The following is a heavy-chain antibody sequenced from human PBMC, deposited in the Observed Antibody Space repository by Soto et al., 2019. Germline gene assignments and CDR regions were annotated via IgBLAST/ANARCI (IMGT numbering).Heavy chain of an antibody. CDR2: IYSGGST. CDR1: GFTVSTNF. J-gene: IGHJ6*02. D-gene: IGHD5-18*01. V-gene: IGHV3-66*01. CDR3: ARARMQLWPNYYDDGLDV. Sequence: EVPLVESGGTLVQPGGSLRLSCAASGFTVSTNFMTWVRQAPGKGLEWVSVIYSGGSTFYADSVKGRFTITRDNSKNTLYFQMNSLRVEDTAVYYCARARMQLWPNYYDDGLDVWGQGTTVTVSS.